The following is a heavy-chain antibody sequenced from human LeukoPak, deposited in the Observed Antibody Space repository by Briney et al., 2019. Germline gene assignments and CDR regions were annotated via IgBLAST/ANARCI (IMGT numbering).Heavy chain of an antibody. V-gene: IGHV3-21*01. CDR3: ALDYVWGRDLDV. J-gene: IGHJ6*02. CDR2: ISGSGGST. Sequence: GGSLRLSCAVSGFIVSNNYMNWVRQAPGKGLEWVSAISGSGGSTYYADSVKGRFTISRDNAKNSLYLQMNSLRAEDTAVYYCALDYVWGRDLDVWGQGTTVTVSS. D-gene: IGHD3-16*01. CDR1: GFIVSNNY.